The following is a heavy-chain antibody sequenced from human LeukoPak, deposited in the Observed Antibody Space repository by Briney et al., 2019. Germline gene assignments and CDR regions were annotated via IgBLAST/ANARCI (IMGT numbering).Heavy chain of an antibody. CDR1: GFTFGDYA. Sequence: GGSLRLSCTASGFTFGDYAMSWLRQAPGKGLEWVGFIRSKAYGGTTEYAASVKGRFTISRDDSKSIAYLQMNSLKTEDTAVYYCTRSVGGYYFFDYWGQGTLVTVSS. CDR3: TRSVGGYYFFDY. V-gene: IGHV3-49*03. J-gene: IGHJ4*02. CDR2: IRSKAYGGTT. D-gene: IGHD3-22*01.